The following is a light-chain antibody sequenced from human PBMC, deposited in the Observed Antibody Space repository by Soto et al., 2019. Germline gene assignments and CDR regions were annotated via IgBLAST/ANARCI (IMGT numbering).Light chain of an antibody. J-gene: IGKJ4*01. Sequence: EIVMRQCPATLSVSPGERATLSCRASQSVSSNLAWYQQKPGQAPRLLIYDASNRATGIPARFSGSGSGTNFTLTISSLEPEDFAVYYCQQRSDWLLPFGGGTKVDI. CDR1: QSVSSN. CDR3: QQRSDWLLP. CDR2: DAS. V-gene: IGKV3-11*01.